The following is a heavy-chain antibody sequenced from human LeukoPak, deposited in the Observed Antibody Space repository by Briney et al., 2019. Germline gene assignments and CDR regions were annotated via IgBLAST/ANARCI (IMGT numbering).Heavy chain of an antibody. CDR3: ARHHSSAGMDV. CDR1: GGSISSYY. D-gene: IGHD3-22*01. Sequence: SETLSLTCTVSGGSISSYYWSWIRQPPGKGLEWIGYIYYSGSTNYNPSLKSRVTISVDTSKNQFSLKLSSVTAADTAVYYCARHHSSAGMDVWGQGTTVTVSS. J-gene: IGHJ6*02. CDR2: IYYSGST. V-gene: IGHV4-59*08.